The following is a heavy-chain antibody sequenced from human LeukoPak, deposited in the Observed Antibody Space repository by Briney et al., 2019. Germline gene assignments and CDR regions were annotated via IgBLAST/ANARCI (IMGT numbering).Heavy chain of an antibody. CDR3: ARAVLWFGELLFDY. CDR1: GGSFSGYY. D-gene: IGHD3-10*01. V-gene: IGHV4-34*01. Sequence: SETLSLTCAVYGGSFSGYYWSWIRQPPGKGLEWIGEINHSGSTNYNPSPKSRVTISVDTSKNQFSLKLSSVTAADTAVYYCARAVLWFGELLFDYWGQGTLVTVSS. CDR2: INHSGST. J-gene: IGHJ4*02.